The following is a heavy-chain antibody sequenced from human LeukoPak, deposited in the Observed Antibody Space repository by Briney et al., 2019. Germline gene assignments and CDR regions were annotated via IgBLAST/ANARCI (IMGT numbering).Heavy chain of an antibody. CDR1: GYSIGSGTYY. J-gene: IGHJ5*02. Sequence: SETLSLTCTVSGYSIGSGTYYWTWIRQPAGKGLEWIGRISTSGSTNYNPSLKSRVTISLDTSKNQFSLKLSSVTAADTAVFYCASASYSSSWYVSWFDPWGQGTLVTVSS. CDR2: ISTSGST. CDR3: ASASYSSSWYVSWFDP. V-gene: IGHV4-61*02. D-gene: IGHD6-13*01.